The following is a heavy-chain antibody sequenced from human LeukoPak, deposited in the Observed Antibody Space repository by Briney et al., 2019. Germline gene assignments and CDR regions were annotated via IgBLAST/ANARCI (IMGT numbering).Heavy chain of an antibody. V-gene: IGHV4-34*01. D-gene: IGHD3-10*01. CDR2: INHSGST. CDR1: GGSFSGYY. J-gene: IGHJ5*02. CDR3: ASRLWFGERRIDP. Sequence: SETLSLTCAVYGGSFSGYYWNWLRQPPGKGLEWIGEINHSGSTNYNPSLKSRVTISVDTSKNQFSLKLSSVTAADTAVYYCASRLWFGERRIDPWGQGTLVTVSS.